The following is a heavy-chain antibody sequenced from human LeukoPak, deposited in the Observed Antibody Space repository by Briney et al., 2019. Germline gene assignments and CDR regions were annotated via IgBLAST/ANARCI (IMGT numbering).Heavy chain of an antibody. J-gene: IGHJ4*02. D-gene: IGHD1-26*01. CDR1: GFAFSSTW. CDR2: IHPDGSVK. Sequence: GGSLRLSCAGSGFAFSSTWMSWVRQAPGKGLEWVANIHPDGSVKYFQASVKGRFTISRDNAKSSLFLQMNSLRAEDTAVYFCARETYSATYFFGHWGQGTLVTVSS. CDR3: ARETYSATYFFGH. V-gene: IGHV3-7*01.